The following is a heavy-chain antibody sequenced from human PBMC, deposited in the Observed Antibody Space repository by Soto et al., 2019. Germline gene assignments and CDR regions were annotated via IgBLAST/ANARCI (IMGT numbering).Heavy chain of an antibody. Sequence: EVHLVESGGGLVQPGGPLRLSCVASGFTFSDYNMNWVRQAPGKGLEWVSFISGRSNTIYYADSVKGRFTISRDNAKNSLYLLMNSLRAEDTAVYYCTREADGSGFFSDFWGQGALVTVSS. J-gene: IGHJ4*02. V-gene: IGHV3-48*01. D-gene: IGHD3-22*01. CDR1: GFTFSDYN. CDR3: TREADGSGFFSDF. CDR2: ISGRSNTI.